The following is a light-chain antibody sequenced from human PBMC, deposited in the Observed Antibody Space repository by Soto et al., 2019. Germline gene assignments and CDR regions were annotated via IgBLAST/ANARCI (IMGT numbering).Light chain of an antibody. J-gene: IGKJ5*01. CDR2: KAS. CDR3: QQYNSAIT. CDR1: QSISSW. V-gene: IGKV1-5*03. Sequence: DIQMTQSPSTLSAYVGDRITITCRASQSISSWLAWYQQKPGKAPNLLIYKASTLGSGVPSRFSGSGSGTEFTITISSLQPEDFAIYYCQQYNSAITFGQGTRLETK.